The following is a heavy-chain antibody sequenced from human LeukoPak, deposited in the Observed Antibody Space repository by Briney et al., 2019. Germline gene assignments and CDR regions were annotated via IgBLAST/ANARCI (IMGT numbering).Heavy chain of an antibody. J-gene: IGHJ6*03. CDR1: GFTFSNYG. CDR2: IRYDGSNK. V-gene: IGHV3-30*02. CDR3: ARDRYSSSWYSIYYYYYMDV. D-gene: IGHD6-13*01. Sequence: GGSLRLSCAASGFTFSNYGMHWVRQAPGKGLEWVAFIRYDGSNKYYADSVKGRFTISRDNSKNTLYLQMNSLRAEDTAVYYCARDRYSSSWYSIYYYYYMDVWGKGTTVTVSS.